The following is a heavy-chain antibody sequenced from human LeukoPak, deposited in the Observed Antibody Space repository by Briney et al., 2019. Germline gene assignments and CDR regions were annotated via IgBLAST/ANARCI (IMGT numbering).Heavy chain of an antibody. J-gene: IGHJ4*02. D-gene: IGHD6-13*01. Sequence: SVKVSCKASGGTFSSYAISWVRQAPGQGLEWMGRIIPILGIANYAQKFQGRVTITADKSTSTAYMELSSLRSEDTAVYYCARGLSSWYVFHYWGQGTLVTVSS. CDR2: IIPILGIA. V-gene: IGHV1-69*04. CDR1: GGTFSSYA. CDR3: ARGLSSWYVFHY.